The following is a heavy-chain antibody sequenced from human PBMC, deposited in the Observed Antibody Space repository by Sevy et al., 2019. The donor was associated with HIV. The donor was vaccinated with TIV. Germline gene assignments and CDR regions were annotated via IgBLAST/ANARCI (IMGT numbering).Heavy chain of an antibody. CDR1: GFTFSSYG. CDR3: AKTWGSPVSRGGPGTWFGNTEGDYFDY. CDR2: ISYDGSNK. D-gene: IGHD1-7*01. J-gene: IGHJ4*02. V-gene: IGHV3-30*18. Sequence: GGSLRLSCAASGFTFSSYGMHWVRQAPGKGLEWVAVISYDGSNKYYADSVKGRFTISRDNSKNTLYLQMNSLRAEDMAVYYCAKTWGSPVSRGGPGTWFGNTEGDYFDYWGQGTVVTVSS.